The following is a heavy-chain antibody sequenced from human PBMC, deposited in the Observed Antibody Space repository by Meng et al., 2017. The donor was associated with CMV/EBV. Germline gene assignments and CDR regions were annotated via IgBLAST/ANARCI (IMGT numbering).Heavy chain of an antibody. D-gene: IGHD3-22*01. Sequence: QVQLQQWGAGLLKPSETLSLTCAVYGGSFSGYYWSWIRQPPGKGLEWIGEINHSGSTNYNPSLKSRVTISVDTSKNQFSLKLSSVTAADTAVYYCARAKIMYYYDSSGYYYDYRGQGTLVTVSS. V-gene: IGHV4-34*01. CDR3: ARAKIMYYYDSSGYYYDY. CDR2: INHSGST. J-gene: IGHJ4*02. CDR1: GGSFSGYY.